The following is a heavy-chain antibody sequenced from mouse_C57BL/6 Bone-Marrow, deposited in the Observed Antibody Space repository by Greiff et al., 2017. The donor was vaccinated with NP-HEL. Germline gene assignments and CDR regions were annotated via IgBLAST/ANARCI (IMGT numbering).Heavy chain of an antibody. J-gene: IGHJ2*01. Sequence: EVKLEESGGGLVQPGGSMKLSCVASGFTFSNYWMNWVRQSPEKGLEWVAQIRLKSDNYATHYAESVKGRFTISRDDSKSSVYLQMNNLRAEDTGIYYCTGPYDYGSSFDYWGQGTTLTVSS. CDR3: TGPYDYGSSFDY. V-gene: IGHV6-3*01. CDR2: IRLKSDNYAT. D-gene: IGHD1-1*01. CDR1: GFTFSNYW.